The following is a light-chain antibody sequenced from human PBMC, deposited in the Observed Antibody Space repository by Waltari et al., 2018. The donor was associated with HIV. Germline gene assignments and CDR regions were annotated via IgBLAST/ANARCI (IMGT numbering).Light chain of an antibody. V-gene: IGLV3-21*04. CDR1: NIERNS. Sequence: SYVLAQPPSVSVDPGKTDRLTLGGHNIERNSVHWYQEKPVQSPVVVIYYDRDRPSGIPERVSGSNAWNTATLTISRVEAGDEADYYCQVWDSSSDAYVFGTGTKVTVL. J-gene: IGLJ1*01. CDR3: QVWDSSSDAYV. CDR2: YDR.